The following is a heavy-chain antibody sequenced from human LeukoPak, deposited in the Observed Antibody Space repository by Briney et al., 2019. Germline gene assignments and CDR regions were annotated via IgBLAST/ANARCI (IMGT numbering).Heavy chain of an antibody. Sequence: GRSLRLSCAASGFTFSSYGMHWGRQAPGKGLEWVTVISYDGSYKYYADSVKGRFTISRDNSKNTLYLQMNSLRVEDTAVYYCATAKEALSSSWYLSVDYWGQGTLVTVSS. CDR3: ATAKEALSSSWYLSVDY. J-gene: IGHJ4*02. V-gene: IGHV3-30*03. CDR1: GFTFSSYG. CDR2: ISYDGSYK. D-gene: IGHD6-13*01.